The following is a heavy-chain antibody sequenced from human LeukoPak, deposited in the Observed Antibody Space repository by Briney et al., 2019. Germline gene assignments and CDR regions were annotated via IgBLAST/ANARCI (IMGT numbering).Heavy chain of an antibody. Sequence: GGSLRLSCAASGLTFSNYAMHWVRQAPGKGLEWVAFIRSDGYHKDYADSVKGRFTISRDNSKNTLYLQMNSLRAEDTAVYYCAKDRSSNGVPDYWGQGTLVTVSS. V-gene: IGHV3-30*02. CDR2: IRSDGYHK. CDR1: GLTFSNYA. CDR3: AKDRSSNGVPDY. J-gene: IGHJ4*02. D-gene: IGHD2-8*01.